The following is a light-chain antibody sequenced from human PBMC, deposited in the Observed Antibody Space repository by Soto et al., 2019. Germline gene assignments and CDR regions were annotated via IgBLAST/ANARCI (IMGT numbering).Light chain of an antibody. CDR2: RND. Sequence: QSVLTQPPSASGTPGQRVTISCSGGNSNIGNNYLYWYQQLPGTAPKLLIYRNDQRPSGVPDPFSGSKSSTSASLAISGLRSEDEADYYWAAWDDSLNMGVFGGGTKLTVL. V-gene: IGLV1-47*01. J-gene: IGLJ2*01. CDR3: AAWDDSLNMGV. CDR1: NSNIGNNY.